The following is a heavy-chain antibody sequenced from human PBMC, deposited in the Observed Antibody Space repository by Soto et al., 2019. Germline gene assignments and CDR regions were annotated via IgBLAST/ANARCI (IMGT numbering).Heavy chain of an antibody. J-gene: IGHJ5*02. D-gene: IGHD6-13*01. CDR3: ARARGAAGTLNWFDP. Sequence: SETLSLTCTVSGGSISSYYWSWIRQPPGKGLEWIGYIYYSGSTNYNPSLKSRVTISVDTSKNQFSLKLSSVTAADTAVYYCARARGAAGTLNWFDPWGQGTLVTVSS. CDR1: GGSISSYY. CDR2: IYYSGST. V-gene: IGHV4-59*01.